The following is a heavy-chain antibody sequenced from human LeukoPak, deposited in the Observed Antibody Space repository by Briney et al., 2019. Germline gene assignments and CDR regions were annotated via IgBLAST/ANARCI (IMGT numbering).Heavy chain of an antibody. CDR3: ANQAMGYYYYGMDV. V-gene: IGHV3-23*01. Sequence: GGSLRLCCAASGFSFSSYAMSWVRQAAGKGLEWVSAISGSGGSTYYADSVKGRFTISRDNSKNTLYVQMNSLRAEDTAVYYCANQAMGYYYYGMDVWGQGTTVTVSS. CDR1: GFSFSSYA. CDR2: ISGSGGST. J-gene: IGHJ6*02. D-gene: IGHD5-18*01.